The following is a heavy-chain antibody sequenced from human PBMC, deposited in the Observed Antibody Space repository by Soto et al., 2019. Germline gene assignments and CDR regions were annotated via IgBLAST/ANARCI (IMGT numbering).Heavy chain of an antibody. J-gene: IGHJ4*02. CDR2: ISAYNGNT. D-gene: IGHD2-2*01. CDR3: ARDPPPPVY. CDR1: GYTFASYA. V-gene: IGHV1-18*01. Sequence: QVQLVQSGAEVKKPGASVKVSCKASGYTFASYALSWMRQAPGQGLEWMGWISAYNGNTNYAQKLQGRATMTTDTPTSTANLALRSLRCDDTAVYSCARDPPPPVYWGQGTRVTVSS.